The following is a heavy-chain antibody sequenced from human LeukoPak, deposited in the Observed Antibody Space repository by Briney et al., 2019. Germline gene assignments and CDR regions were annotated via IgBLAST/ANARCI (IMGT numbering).Heavy chain of an antibody. J-gene: IGHJ4*02. CDR1: GLTFSSYW. D-gene: IGHD3-22*01. V-gene: IGHV3-7*05. CDR3: AKAYYDSSGSHFDY. Sequence: GGSLRLSCAASGLTFSSYWMTWVRQAPGKGLEWVANIKQDGSEKYYVDSVKGRFTISRDNAKNSLYLQMNSLRAEDTAVYYCAKAYYDSSGSHFDYWGQGTLVTVSS. CDR2: IKQDGSEK.